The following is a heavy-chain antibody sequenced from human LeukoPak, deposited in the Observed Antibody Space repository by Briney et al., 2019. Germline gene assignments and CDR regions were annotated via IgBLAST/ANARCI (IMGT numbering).Heavy chain of an antibody. CDR1: GYTFTGYY. CDR2: INPNSGGT. Sequence: ASVKVSCKASGYTFTGYYMHWVRQAPGQGLEWMGWINPNSGGTNYAQKFQGRVTMTRDTSISTAYMELSRLRSDDAAVYYCARSIGYSSSWYYYYYGMDVWGQGTTVTVSS. J-gene: IGHJ6*02. D-gene: IGHD6-13*01. V-gene: IGHV1-2*02. CDR3: ARSIGYSSSWYYYYYGMDV.